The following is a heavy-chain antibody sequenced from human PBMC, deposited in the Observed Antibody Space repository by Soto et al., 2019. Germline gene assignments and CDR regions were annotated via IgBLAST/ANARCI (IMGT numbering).Heavy chain of an antibody. CDR2: IRSSGEST. J-gene: IGHJ6*02. CDR1: GFTFSNYA. V-gene: IGHV3-23*01. Sequence: QLLESGGGLVQTGGSLRLSCTASGFTFSNYAMSWVRQAPGKGLEWVSGIRSSGESTYYADSVKGRLTISRDNSKNMLYLQITSLRAEDTAVYYCAKGGRRVRIPMDVGGQGTTVTVSS. CDR3: AKGGRRVRIPMDV. D-gene: IGHD1-1*01.